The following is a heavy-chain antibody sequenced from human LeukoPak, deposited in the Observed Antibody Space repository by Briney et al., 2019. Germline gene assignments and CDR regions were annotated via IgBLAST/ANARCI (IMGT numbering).Heavy chain of an antibody. D-gene: IGHD3-22*01. CDR2: ISSSSSYI. CDR3: ARIFSVRSSGYYYYGMDV. Sequence: GGSLRLSCAASGFTFSNYSMNWVRQAPGKGLEWVSSISSSSSYIYYADSVKGRFTISRDNAKNSLYLQMNSLRAEDTAVYYCARIFSVRSSGYYYYGMDVWGQGTTVTVSS. J-gene: IGHJ6*02. V-gene: IGHV3-21*01. CDR1: GFTFSNYS.